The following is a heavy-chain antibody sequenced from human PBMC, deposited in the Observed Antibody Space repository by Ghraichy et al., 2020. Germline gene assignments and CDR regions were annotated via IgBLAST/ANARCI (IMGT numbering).Heavy chain of an antibody. CDR1: GFTFNEFA. V-gene: IGHV3-23*01. CDR2: ILGSGETT. CDR3: AKERVRAYYYYVMDV. Sequence: GESLNISCAASGFTFNEFAMTWVRQAPGKGLEWVSGILGSGETTYYGESVKGRFTIYRDNSKNTVYLQMDSLRAEDTAVYYCAKERVRAYYYYVMDVWGQGTTVTVSS. J-gene: IGHJ6*02. D-gene: IGHD3-3*01.